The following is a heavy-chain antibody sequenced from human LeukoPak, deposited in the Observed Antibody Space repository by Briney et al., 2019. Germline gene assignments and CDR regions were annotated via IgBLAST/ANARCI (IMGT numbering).Heavy chain of an antibody. Sequence: GGSLRLSCAASGFTFSSFAMSWVRQAPGKGLDGLSTISASGDSTYYADFVKGRFTISRDNSKNTLYLQMNSLRAEDTAVYYCARPRKGYNWFDPWGQGTLVTVSS. V-gene: IGHV3-23*01. D-gene: IGHD1-14*01. CDR3: ARPRKGYNWFDP. CDR2: ISASGDST. CDR1: GFTFSSFA. J-gene: IGHJ5*02.